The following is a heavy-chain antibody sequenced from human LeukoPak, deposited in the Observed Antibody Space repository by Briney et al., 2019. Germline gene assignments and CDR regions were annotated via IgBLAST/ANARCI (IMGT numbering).Heavy chain of an antibody. J-gene: IGHJ4*02. Sequence: KPGESLKISCKGSGYTFIRFWIGWVRQTPGKGLEWVGIIYSGDSETRYSPSFQGQVTMSADKSISTAYLQWSSLKASDTGMYYCARHRLVGATRVGFDYWGQGTLVTVSS. D-gene: IGHD1-26*01. CDR2: IYSGDSET. V-gene: IGHV5-51*01. CDR1: GYTFIRFW. CDR3: ARHRLVGATRVGFDY.